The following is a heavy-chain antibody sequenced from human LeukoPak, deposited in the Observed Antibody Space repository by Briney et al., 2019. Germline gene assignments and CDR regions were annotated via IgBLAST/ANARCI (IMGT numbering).Heavy chain of an antibody. CDR3: ARAMIVVVDAFDI. J-gene: IGHJ3*02. Sequence: GALVKVSCKASGYTFTGYYIHWVRQAPGQGLEWMGWINPNSGGTNYAQKFQGRVTMTRDTSISTAYMELSRLRSDDTAVYYCARAMIVVVDAFDIWGQGTMVTVSS. CDR1: GYTFTGYY. D-gene: IGHD3-22*01. CDR2: INPNSGGT. V-gene: IGHV1-2*02.